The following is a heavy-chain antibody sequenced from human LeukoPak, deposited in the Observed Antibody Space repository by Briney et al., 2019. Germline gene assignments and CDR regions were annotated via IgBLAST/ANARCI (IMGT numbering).Heavy chain of an antibody. CDR3: ATYDFWSGYYFDY. CDR2: IHPGDSDT. D-gene: IGHD3-3*01. CDR1: GYSFTSYW. J-gene: IGHJ4*02. Sequence: GESLKISCKGSGYSFTSYWIGWVRQMPGKGLEWMGIIHPGDSDTRYSPSFQGQVTISADKSISTAYLQWSSLKASDTAMYYCATYDFWSGYYFDYWGQGTLVTVFS. V-gene: IGHV5-51*01.